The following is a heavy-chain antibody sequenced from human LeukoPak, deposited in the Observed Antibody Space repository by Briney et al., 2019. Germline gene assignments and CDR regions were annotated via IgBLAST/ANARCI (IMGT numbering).Heavy chain of an antibody. V-gene: IGHV4-31*03. CDR1: GGSISSGGYY. D-gene: IGHD6-6*01. Sequence: SETLSLTCTVSGGSISSGGYYWSWIRQHPGKGLEWIGYIYYSGSTYYNPSLKSRVTISVDTSKNQFSLKLSSVTAADTAVYYCARYQYSSSALFDYWGQGTLVTVSS. J-gene: IGHJ4*02. CDR3: ARYQYSSSALFDY. CDR2: IYYSGST.